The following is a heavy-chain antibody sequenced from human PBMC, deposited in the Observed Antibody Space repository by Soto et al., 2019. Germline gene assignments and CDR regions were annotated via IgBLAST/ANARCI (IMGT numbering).Heavy chain of an antibody. D-gene: IGHD6-19*01. CDR2: ISYDGSNK. Sequence: QVQLVESGGGVVQPGRSLRLSCAASGFTFSSYAMHWVRQAPGKGLEWVAVISYDGSNKYYADSVKGRFTISRDNSKNTLYLQMNSLRAEDTAVYYCASEQGSGCLDYWGQGTLVTVSS. CDR1: GFTFSSYA. V-gene: IGHV3-30-3*01. CDR3: ASEQGSGCLDY. J-gene: IGHJ4*02.